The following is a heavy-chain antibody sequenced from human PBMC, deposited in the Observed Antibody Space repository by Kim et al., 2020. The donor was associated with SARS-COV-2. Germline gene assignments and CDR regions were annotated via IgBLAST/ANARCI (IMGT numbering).Heavy chain of an antibody. CDR2: GNT. J-gene: IGHJ4*02. V-gene: IGHV1-18*01. CDR3: ARGLSHFDY. Sequence: GNTKYVQRRQGRVTMTTDPATNTASMELRSLRPDDTAVYYCARGLSHFDYWGQGALVTVSS.